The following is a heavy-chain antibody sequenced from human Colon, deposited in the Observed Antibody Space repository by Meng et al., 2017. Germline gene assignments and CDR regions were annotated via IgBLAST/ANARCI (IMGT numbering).Heavy chain of an antibody. CDR2: IDWDDDK. Sequence: SGPTLVKPTQTLTLTCIFSGFSLSTSGMRVGWIRQPPGQALEWLARIDWDDDKFYSTSLKTRLTISKDTSKNQVVLSMTNMDPVDTATYYCARMNVVAQAFAFWGQGKMV. CDR3: ARMNVVAQAFAF. V-gene: IGHV2-70*04. CDR1: GFSLSTSGMR. J-gene: IGHJ3*01. D-gene: IGHD2-21*01.